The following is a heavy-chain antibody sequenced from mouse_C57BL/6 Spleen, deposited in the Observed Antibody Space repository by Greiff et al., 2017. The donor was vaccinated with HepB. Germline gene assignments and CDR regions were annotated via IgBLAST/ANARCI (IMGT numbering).Heavy chain of an antibody. Sequence: EVKLQEPGGGLVKPGGSLKLSCTASGFTFSSYTMSWVRQTPEKSLEWVGTINRGGGNTYYPDSVKGRFTISRDNAKNTLYMQLSSLRSEDAALYYCARDIGVAMAMDYWGQGTSVTVSS. CDR2: INRGGGNT. CDR1: GFTFSSYT. CDR3: ARDIGVAMAMDY. V-gene: IGHV5-9*01. J-gene: IGHJ4*01. D-gene: IGHD1-1*01.